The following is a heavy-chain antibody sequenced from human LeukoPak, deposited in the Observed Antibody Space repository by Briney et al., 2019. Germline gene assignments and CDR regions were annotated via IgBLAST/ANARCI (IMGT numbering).Heavy chain of an antibody. Sequence: GRSLRLSCAASGFTFSSYGMHWVRQAPGKGLEWVAVIWYDGSNKCYADSVKGRFTISRDNSKNTLYLRMNSLRAEDTAVYYCAKDRGIAAAGTGDYWGQGTLVTVSS. CDR2: IWYDGSNK. CDR1: GFTFSSYG. D-gene: IGHD6-13*01. CDR3: AKDRGIAAAGTGDY. J-gene: IGHJ4*02. V-gene: IGHV3-33*06.